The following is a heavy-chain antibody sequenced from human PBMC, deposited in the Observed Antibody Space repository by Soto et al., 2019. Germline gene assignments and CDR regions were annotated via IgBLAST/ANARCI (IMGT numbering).Heavy chain of an antibody. CDR1: GFSVTTNY. J-gene: IGHJ6*02. Sequence: EVQLVETGGGLIQPGGSLRLSCLASGFSVTTNYIIWVRQPPGKGLEWVSTTFTGGSTHYADSVKGRFSISRDNSKNTVYVQMNNLRVEDTAVYYCAKKPTSSIQGWAFGMDVWGQGTTVSVSS. V-gene: IGHV3-53*02. CDR2: TFTGGST. CDR3: AKKPTSSIQGWAFGMDV. D-gene: IGHD1-26*01.